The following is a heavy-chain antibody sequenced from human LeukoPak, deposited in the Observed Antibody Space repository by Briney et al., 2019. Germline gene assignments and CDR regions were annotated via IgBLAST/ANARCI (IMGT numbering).Heavy chain of an antibody. CDR3: ATTPTLPYTGFDY. Sequence: GASVKVSCKTSGVTFSNNSITWVRQAPGQGLEWMGGIIPIFGTANYAQKFQGRVTITTDGSTSTAYMELSSLRSEDTAVYYCATTPTLPYTGFDYWGQGTLVTVSS. J-gene: IGHJ4*02. CDR1: GVTFSNNS. V-gene: IGHV1-69*05. CDR2: IIPIFGTA. D-gene: IGHD1-14*01.